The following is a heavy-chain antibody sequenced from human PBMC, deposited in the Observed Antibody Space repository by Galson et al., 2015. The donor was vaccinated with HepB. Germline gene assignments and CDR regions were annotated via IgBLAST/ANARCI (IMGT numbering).Heavy chain of an antibody. D-gene: IGHD6-19*01. CDR1: GFSFSSYW. J-gene: IGHJ6*02. Sequence: SLRLSCAASGFSFSSYWMTWVRQAPGKGLEWVANINQDGSETYYVDSVRGRFTISRDNAKKSPYLQMNSLRAEDTAVYYCATDGSAWDTYYYHYRMDGWGERTTVTVSS. V-gene: IGHV3-7*03. CDR3: ATDGSAWDTYYYHYRMDG. CDR2: INQDGSET.